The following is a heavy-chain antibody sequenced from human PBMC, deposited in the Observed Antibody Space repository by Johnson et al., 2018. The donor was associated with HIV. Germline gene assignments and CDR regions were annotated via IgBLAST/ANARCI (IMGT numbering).Heavy chain of an antibody. D-gene: IGHD3-3*01. CDR2: ISYDGSNK. J-gene: IGHJ3*02. CDR3: ARGGRWGWRGNDAFDI. V-gene: IGHV3-30*19. Sequence: QVQLVESGGGVVQPGGSLRLSCAASGFTFSSYGMHWVRQAPGKGLEWVALISYDGSNKYYADSVKGRFTFSRDHSKNTLYLQMNSLRAEDTAGYYCARGGRWGWRGNDAFDIWGQGTMVTVSS. CDR1: GFTFSSYG.